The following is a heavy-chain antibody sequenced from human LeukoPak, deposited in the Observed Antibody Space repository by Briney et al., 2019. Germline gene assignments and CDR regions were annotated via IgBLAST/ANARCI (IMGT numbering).Heavy chain of an antibody. Sequence: GASVKVSCKASGGTFSSYAISWVRQAPGQELAWMGGIIPIFGTANYAQKFQGRVTITADKSTSTAYMELSSLRSEDTAVYYCARDKRSGYLPPYCYYYMDVWGKGTTVTVSS. CDR1: GGTFSSYA. J-gene: IGHJ6*03. CDR2: IIPIFGTA. CDR3: ARDKRSGYLPPYCYYYMDV. D-gene: IGHD3-10*01. V-gene: IGHV1-69*06.